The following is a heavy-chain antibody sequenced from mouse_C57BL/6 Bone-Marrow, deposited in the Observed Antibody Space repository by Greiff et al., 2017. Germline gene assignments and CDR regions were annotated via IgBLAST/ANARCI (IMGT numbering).Heavy chain of an antibody. CDR1: GYAFTNYL. D-gene: IGHD4-1*01. CDR2: INPGSGGT. V-gene: IGHV1-54*01. Sequence: QVQLQQSGAELVRPGTSVKVSCKASGYAFTNYLIEWVKQRPGQGLEWIGVINPGSGGTNYNEKFKGKATLTADKSSSTAYMQLSSLTSDDSAVYFCARSKNWDSWFAYWGQGTLVTVSA. J-gene: IGHJ3*01. CDR3: ARSKNWDSWFAY.